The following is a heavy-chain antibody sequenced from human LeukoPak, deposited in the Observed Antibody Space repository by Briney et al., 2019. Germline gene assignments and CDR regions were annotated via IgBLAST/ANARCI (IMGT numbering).Heavy chain of an antibody. D-gene: IGHD2-2*01. CDR3: ARVKKLMPELEF. V-gene: IGHV1-2*02. CDR2: INPSSGAT. Sequence: ASVKVSCKSSGYTFTDYFIHWVRQAPGQGLEWMGCINPSSGATKYAQKFQGRVSMTRDTSINTAYMDLSNLRSDDTAIFYCARVKKLMPELEFWGQGTLVTVSS. CDR1: GYTFTDYF. J-gene: IGHJ4*02.